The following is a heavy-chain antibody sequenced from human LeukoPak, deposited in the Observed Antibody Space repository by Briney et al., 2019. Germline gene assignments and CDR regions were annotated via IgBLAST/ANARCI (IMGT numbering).Heavy chain of an antibody. J-gene: IGHJ5*02. D-gene: IGHD3-16*01. CDR1: GDSLFTKY. CDR3: ARRRTLGVSGGCCWFDP. Sequence: SETLSLTCSVSGDSLFTKYWSWIRQSPEKGLEWIGYIYASGTTKYNPSLGSRVTISVDTSKNQFSLKLSSVTAADTAVYYCARRRTLGVSGGCCWFDPWGQGTLVTVSS. CDR2: IYASGTT. V-gene: IGHV4-4*09.